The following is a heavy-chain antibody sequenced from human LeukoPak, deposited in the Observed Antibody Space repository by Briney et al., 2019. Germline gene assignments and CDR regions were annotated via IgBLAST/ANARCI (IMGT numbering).Heavy chain of an antibody. J-gene: IGHJ4*02. Sequence: TGGSLRLSCAASGFIFSYYGMHWVRQAPGKGLEWVALISYDGSSEYYADSVKSRFTISRDNSKNTLYLQMNSLRAEDTAVYYCATSPHPQVNIEATITNYWGQRTLVTVSS. CDR3: ATSPHPQVNIEATITNY. D-gene: IGHD5-12*01. V-gene: IGHV3-33*01. CDR1: GFIFSYYG. CDR2: ISYDGSSE.